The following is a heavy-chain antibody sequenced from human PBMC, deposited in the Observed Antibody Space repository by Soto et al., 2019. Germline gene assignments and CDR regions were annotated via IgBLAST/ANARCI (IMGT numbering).Heavy chain of an antibody. D-gene: IGHD2-21*01. CDR2: ISGSGGST. J-gene: IGHJ4*02. Sequence: GESLKISCAAPGFTFSSYAMSWVRQAPGKGLEWVSSISGSGGSTYYADSVKGRFTISRDNSRDTLYLQMSSLRAEDTAVYFCASYSTLFVKGPFHYWGQGTLVTVSS. CDR1: GFTFSSYA. CDR3: ASYSTLFVKGPFHY. V-gene: IGHV3-23*01.